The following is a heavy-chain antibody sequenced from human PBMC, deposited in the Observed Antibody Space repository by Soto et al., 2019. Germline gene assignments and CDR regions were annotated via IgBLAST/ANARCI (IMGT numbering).Heavy chain of an antibody. Sequence: SETLSLTCAVSGYSISSGYYWGWIRQPPGKGLEWIGSIYHSGGTYYNPSLKSRVTISVDTSKNQFSLKLSSVTAADTAVYYCAREKYSYGYGLYYYYGMDVWGQGTTVTVSS. J-gene: IGHJ6*02. V-gene: IGHV4-38-2*02. D-gene: IGHD5-18*01. CDR3: AREKYSYGYGLYYYYGMDV. CDR2: IYHSGGT. CDR1: GYSISSGYY.